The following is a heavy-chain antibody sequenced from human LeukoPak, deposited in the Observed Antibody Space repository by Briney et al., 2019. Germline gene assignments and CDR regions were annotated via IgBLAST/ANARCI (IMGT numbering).Heavy chain of an antibody. CDR3: AKDQLTMVRGGDIDY. J-gene: IGHJ4*02. Sequence: GRSLRLSCAASEFTFSSYGMHWVRQAPGKGLEWVAVISYDGSNKYYADSVKGRFTISRDNSKNTLYLQMNSLRAEDTAVYYCAKDQLTMVRGGDIDYWGQGTLVTVSS. D-gene: IGHD3-10*01. V-gene: IGHV3-30*18. CDR1: EFTFSSYG. CDR2: ISYDGSNK.